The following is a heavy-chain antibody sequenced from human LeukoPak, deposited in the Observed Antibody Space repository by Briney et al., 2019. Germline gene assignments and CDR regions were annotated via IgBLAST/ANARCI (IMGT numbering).Heavy chain of an antibody. D-gene: IGHD3-10*01. Sequence: HSETLSLTCTVSGGSISSSSYYWGWIRQPPGQGLEWIGSIYYSGSTYYNPSLKSRVTISVDTSKNQFSLKLSSVTAADTAVYYCAQTSYYYGSGSYLFDYWGQGTLVTVSS. CDR2: IYYSGST. CDR1: GGSISSSSYY. CDR3: AQTSYYYGSGSYLFDY. J-gene: IGHJ4*02. V-gene: IGHV4-39*01.